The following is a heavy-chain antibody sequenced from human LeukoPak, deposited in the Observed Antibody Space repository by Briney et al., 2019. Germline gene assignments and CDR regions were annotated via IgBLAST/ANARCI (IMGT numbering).Heavy chain of an antibody. CDR2: ISSSGSTI. J-gene: IGHJ4*02. D-gene: IGHD3-10*01. CDR1: GFTFSSYE. CDR3: ARDYYGSGSYYLGDY. V-gene: IGHV3-48*03. Sequence: QPGGSLRLSCAASGFTFSSYEMNWVRQAPGKGLEWVSYISSSGSTIYYADSVKGRFTISRDNAKNSLYLQMNSLRAEDTAVYYCARDYYGSGSYYLGDYWGQGTLVTVSS.